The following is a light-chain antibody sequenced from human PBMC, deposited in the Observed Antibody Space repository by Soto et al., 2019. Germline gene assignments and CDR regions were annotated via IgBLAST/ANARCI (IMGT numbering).Light chain of an antibody. CDR1: QTVNAW. V-gene: IGKV1-5*01. Sequence: IRMTQSPSTLSASVGDRVTITCRASQTVNAWLAWYQQKPGKAPKLLIYDASTLETGVPSRFSGSGSGREFTLTISGLQPDDFATYYCQHCDTGWPFGQGTKVDIK. CDR2: DAS. J-gene: IGKJ1*01. CDR3: QHCDTGWP.